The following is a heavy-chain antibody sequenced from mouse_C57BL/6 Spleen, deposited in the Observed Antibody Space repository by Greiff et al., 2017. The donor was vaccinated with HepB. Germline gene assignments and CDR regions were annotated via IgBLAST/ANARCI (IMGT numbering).Heavy chain of an antibody. CDR3: ARRDYYGSSPSWYFDV. Sequence: QVQLKQPGAELVMPGASVKLSCKASGYTFTSYWMHWVKQRPGQGLEWIGEIDPSDSYTNYNQKFKGKSTLTVDKSSSTAYMQLSSLTSEDSAVYYCARRDYYGSSPSWYFDVWGTGTTVTVSS. CDR2: IDPSDSYT. D-gene: IGHD1-1*01. V-gene: IGHV1-69*01. J-gene: IGHJ1*03. CDR1: GYTFTSYW.